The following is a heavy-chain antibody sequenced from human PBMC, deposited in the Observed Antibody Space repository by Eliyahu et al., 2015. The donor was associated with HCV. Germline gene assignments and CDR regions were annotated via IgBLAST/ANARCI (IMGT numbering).Heavy chain of an antibody. CDR3: ARGRGVSEFLGVPWFDP. CDR2: ISSYNGNT. CDR1: HXTFNSFG. V-gene: IGHV1-18*01. D-gene: IGHD3-10*01. J-gene: IGHJ5*02. Sequence: QVQLVQSGAEVKKPGASVKVSXTASHXTFNSFGISWVRQAPGQGLEWXGWISSYNGNTXXTQKLQGRVTMTKDTSTSTAYMELRSLRSDDTAVYYCARGRGVSEFLGVPWFDPWGQGTLVTVSS.